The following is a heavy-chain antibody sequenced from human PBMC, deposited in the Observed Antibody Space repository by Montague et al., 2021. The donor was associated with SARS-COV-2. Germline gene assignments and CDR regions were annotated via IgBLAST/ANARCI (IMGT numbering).Heavy chain of an antibody. CDR2: IYYSGST. V-gene: IGHV4-31*03. CDR3: ARDRRLRYFGLSYYYYGMDV. CDR1: GGSISSGGYY. D-gene: IGHD3-9*01. J-gene: IGHJ6*02. Sequence: TLSLTCTVSGGSISSGGYYWSWIRQHPGKGLEWIGYIYYSGSTYYNPSLKSRVTISVDTSKNQFSLKLSSVTAADTVVYYCARDRRLRYFGLSYYYYGMDVWGQGTTVTVSS.